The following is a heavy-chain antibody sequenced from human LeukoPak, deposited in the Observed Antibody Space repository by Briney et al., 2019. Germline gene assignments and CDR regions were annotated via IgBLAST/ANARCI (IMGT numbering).Heavy chain of an antibody. D-gene: IGHD3-10*01. CDR2: IYTSGST. Sequence: PSETLSLTCTVSGGSISSYYWSWIRQPAGKGLEWIGRIYTSGSTNYNPSLKSRVTMSVDTSKNQFSLKLSSVTAADTAVYYCARDFSAWFGELMFDPWGQGTLVTVSS. CDR1: GGSISSYY. CDR3: ARDFSAWFGELMFDP. V-gene: IGHV4-4*07. J-gene: IGHJ5*02.